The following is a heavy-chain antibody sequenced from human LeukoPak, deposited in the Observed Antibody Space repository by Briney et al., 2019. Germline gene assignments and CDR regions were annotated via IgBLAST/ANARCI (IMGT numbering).Heavy chain of an antibody. J-gene: IGHJ4*02. CDR3: ARDQGGYIVVIYYFDY. D-gene: IGHD3-22*01. CDR2: ISYEGSNK. Sequence: GGSLSLSCAASGFTFSSYAFHWVRQAPGKGLEWVAVISYEGSNKYYADSVKGRFTISRDNSKNTLYLQMNSLKAEDTAVYYCARDQGGYIVVIYYFDYWGQGTLVTVSS. V-gene: IGHV3-30-3*01. CDR1: GFTFSSYA.